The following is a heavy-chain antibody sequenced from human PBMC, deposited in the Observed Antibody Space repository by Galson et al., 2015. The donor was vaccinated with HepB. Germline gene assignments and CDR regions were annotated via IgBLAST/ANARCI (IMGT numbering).Heavy chain of an antibody. CDR3: ARGYDSGSYYYHY. CDR1: GGTFSNYA. V-gene: IGHV1-69*06. Sequence: SVKVSCKASGGTFSNYAIDWVRQAPRRGLEWIGGITPLFGTAKYAQVFQGRVTITADKLTSTAYMELSSLRPEDTAVYYCARGYDSGSYYYHYWGQGSLVTVSS. D-gene: IGHD3-10*01. CDR2: ITPLFGTA. J-gene: IGHJ4*02.